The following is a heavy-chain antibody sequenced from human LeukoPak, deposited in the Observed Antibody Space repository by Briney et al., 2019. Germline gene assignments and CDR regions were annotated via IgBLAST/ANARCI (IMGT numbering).Heavy chain of an antibody. D-gene: IGHD2-15*01. CDR3: ARDDSKSCSGGSCYLNWFDP. V-gene: IGHV3-7*01. Sequence: GGSLRLSCGASGFSFSDYWMTWVRQAPGKGLEWVANINQDGSEEYYVASVKGRFTISRDNAKNSLYLQMTSLRAEDTAVYYCARDDSKSCSGGSCYLNWFDPWGQGTLVTVSS. J-gene: IGHJ5*02. CDR2: INQDGSEE. CDR1: GFSFSDYW.